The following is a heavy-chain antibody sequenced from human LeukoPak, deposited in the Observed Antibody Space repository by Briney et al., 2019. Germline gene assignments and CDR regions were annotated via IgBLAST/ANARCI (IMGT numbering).Heavy chain of an antibody. CDR1: GVTFTSAW. CDR3: TTDFSHFDFSSGYYSY. D-gene: IGHD3-3*01. J-gene: IGHJ4*02. Sequence: GGSLRLSCAPSGVTFTSAWMVWVRQAPGKGLEWVGRIKSNPDGGTTDFAAPVKGRFSISRDDLARALYLQMNNLKADDTGVYYFTTDFSHFDFSSGYYSYWGQGSRVTVSS. CDR2: IKSNPDGGTT. V-gene: IGHV3-15*05.